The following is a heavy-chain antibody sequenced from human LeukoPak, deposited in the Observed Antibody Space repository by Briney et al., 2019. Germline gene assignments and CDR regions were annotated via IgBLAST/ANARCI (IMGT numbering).Heavy chain of an antibody. V-gene: IGHV1-69*05. D-gene: IGHD5-18*01. Sequence: SVKVSCKASGYTFTSYHINWVRQAPGQGLEWMGGIIPIFGTANYAQKFQGRVTITTDESTSTAYMELSSLRSEDTAVYYCARDRGYSYGLDYWGQGTLVTVSS. CDR1: GYTFTSYH. CDR2: IIPIFGTA. J-gene: IGHJ4*02. CDR3: ARDRGYSYGLDY.